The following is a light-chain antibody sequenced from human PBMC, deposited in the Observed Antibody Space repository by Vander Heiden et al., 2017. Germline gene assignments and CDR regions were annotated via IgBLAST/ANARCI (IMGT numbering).Light chain of an antibody. V-gene: IGKV2-28*01. Sequence: DTVMTQSPLPLPVTPGEPAPIPCRSSQSLLHSNGYNYLDWYLQKPGQSPQLLIYLGSNRASGVPDRFSGSGSGTDFTLKISRVEAEDVGVYYCRQVLQTPSTFGQGTRLEIK. CDR3: RQVLQTPST. CDR2: LGS. J-gene: IGKJ5*01. CDR1: QSLLHSNGYNY.